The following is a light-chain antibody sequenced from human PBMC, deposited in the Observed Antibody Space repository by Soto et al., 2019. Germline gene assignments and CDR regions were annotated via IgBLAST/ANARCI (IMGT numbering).Light chain of an antibody. J-gene: IGLJ1*01. CDR1: SIDVGGYNY. V-gene: IGLV2-14*03. CDR3: SSYISSTVPYV. CDR2: DVS. Sequence: QSALTQPASVSGSPGQSITISCTGTSIDVGGYNYVSWYQQHPGKAPKLIIYDVSYRPSGVSARFSGSKSGNTASLTISGLQAEDEADYYCSSYISSTVPYVFGTGTKVTVL.